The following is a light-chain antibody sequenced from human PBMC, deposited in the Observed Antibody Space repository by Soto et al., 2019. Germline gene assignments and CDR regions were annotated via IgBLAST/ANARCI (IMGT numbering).Light chain of an antibody. CDR1: SSDVGGYNY. CDR3: SSYTSSSTWV. CDR2: DVS. J-gene: IGLJ3*02. Sequence: QSALTQPASVSGSPGQSITISCTGTSSDVGGYNYVSWYQQHPGKAPKLMIYDVSNRPSGVSNRFSGSKSGNTASLASAGLQAEDEADYYCSSYTSSSTWVFGGGTKLTV. V-gene: IGLV2-14*01.